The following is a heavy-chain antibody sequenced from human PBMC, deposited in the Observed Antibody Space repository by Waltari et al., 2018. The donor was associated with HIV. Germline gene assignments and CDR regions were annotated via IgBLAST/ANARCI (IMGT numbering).Heavy chain of an antibody. D-gene: IGHD4-17*01. J-gene: IGHJ4*02. CDR3: ARQGAGDYGDYLFDY. Sequence: QVQLVQSGTEVKEPGASLKVSCKASGYTFSDHDINWVRQAPGQGLEWMGWMNPKTGNTGFAQTLQGRVILTRDASMNTAYMELNNLTSGDTAVYYCARQGAGDYGDYLFDYWGQGTLLTVSS. CDR1: GYTFSDHD. V-gene: IGHV1-8*01. CDR2: MNPKTGNT.